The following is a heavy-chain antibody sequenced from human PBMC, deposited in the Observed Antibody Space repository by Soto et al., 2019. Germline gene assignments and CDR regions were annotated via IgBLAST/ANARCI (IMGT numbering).Heavy chain of an antibody. CDR3: ARGEGGPRWGSIDY. J-gene: IGHJ4*02. V-gene: IGHV1-2*04. Sequence: ASVKVSCKASGYTFTGYYIHWVRQAPGQGLEWMGWINPNSGGTNYAQKFQGWVTMTRDTSISTAYMELSRLRSDDTAVYYCARGEGGPRWGSIDYGGQGTLVTVSS. CDR2: INPNSGGT. CDR1: GYTFTGYY. D-gene: IGHD2-21*01.